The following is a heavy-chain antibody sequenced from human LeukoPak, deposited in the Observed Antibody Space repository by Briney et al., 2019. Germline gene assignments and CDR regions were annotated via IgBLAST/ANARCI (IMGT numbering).Heavy chain of an antibody. CDR3: ARDLGYDYVWGSYRYGYFDY. Sequence: PGGSLRLSCAASGFTFSSYSMNWVRQAPGKGLEWVSSISSSSSYIYYADSVKGRFTISRDNAKNSLYLQMNSLRAEDTAVYYCARDLGYDYVWGSYRYGYFDYWGQGTLVTVSS. CDR1: GFTFSSYS. CDR2: ISSSSSYI. V-gene: IGHV3-21*01. D-gene: IGHD3-16*02. J-gene: IGHJ4*02.